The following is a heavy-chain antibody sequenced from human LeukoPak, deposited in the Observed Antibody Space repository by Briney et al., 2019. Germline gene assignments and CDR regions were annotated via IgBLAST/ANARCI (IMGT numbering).Heavy chain of an antibody. CDR2: IYYTGGT. Sequence: PSETLSLTCTVSGGSFSSFYWSWIRQPPGKGLEWIGYIYYTGGTNYNPSLKCRITTSVDTSKNQFSLQLSSVNAADTAVYYGARHGTSVAWYFDLWGRGTLVAVSS. CDR1: GGSFSSFY. CDR3: ARHGTSVAWYFDL. J-gene: IGHJ2*01. D-gene: IGHD6-19*01. V-gene: IGHV4-59*08.